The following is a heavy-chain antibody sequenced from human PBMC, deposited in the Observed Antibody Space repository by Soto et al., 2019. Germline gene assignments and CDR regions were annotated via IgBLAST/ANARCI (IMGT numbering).Heavy chain of an antibody. D-gene: IGHD3-3*01. V-gene: IGHV4-34*01. J-gene: IGHJ4*02. CDR3: ARGDFWSGFAPFDY. CDR2: INHSGST. Sequence: QVQLQQWGAGLLKPSETLSLTCAVYGGSFSGYYWSWIRQPPGKGLEWIGEINHSGSTNYNPSLKSRVTISVDTSKNQFSLKLSSVTAADTAVYSCARGDFWSGFAPFDYWGQGTLVTVSS. CDR1: GGSFSGYY.